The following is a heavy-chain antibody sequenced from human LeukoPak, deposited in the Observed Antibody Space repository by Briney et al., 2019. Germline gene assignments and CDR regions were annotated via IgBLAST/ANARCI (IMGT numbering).Heavy chain of an antibody. J-gene: IGHJ6*03. V-gene: IGHV3-23*01. Sequence: PGGSLRLSRAASGFTFSSYAMSWVRQAPGKGLEWVSAISGSGGSTYYADSVKGRFTISRDNSKNTLYLQMNSLRAEDTAVYYCAKYGLTNYDFWSGYYSYYYYMDVWGKGTTVTVSS. CDR3: AKYGLTNYDFWSGYYSYYYYMDV. CDR1: GFTFSSYA. D-gene: IGHD3-3*01. CDR2: ISGSGGST.